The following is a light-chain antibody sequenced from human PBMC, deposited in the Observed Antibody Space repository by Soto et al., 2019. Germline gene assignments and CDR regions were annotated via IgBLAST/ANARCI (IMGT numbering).Light chain of an antibody. Sequence: VLTQSPATLSLSPGERATLSCRASLNVNSYLAWYQQKPGQAPRLLISGASSRAADIPDRFSGSGSGTDFTLTINRLEPEDFAVYYCQQYDSSPRTFGQGTKVDI. CDR2: GAS. CDR1: LNVNSY. V-gene: IGKV3-20*01. CDR3: QQYDSSPRT. J-gene: IGKJ1*01.